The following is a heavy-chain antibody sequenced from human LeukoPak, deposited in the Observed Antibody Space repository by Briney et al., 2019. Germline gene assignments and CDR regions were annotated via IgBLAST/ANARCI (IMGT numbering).Heavy chain of an antibody. CDR3: ARGGVFGVVTNYYYYGMDV. Sequence: RASVKVSCKASGYTFTSYDINWVRQATGQGLEWMGRMNPNSGNTGYAQKFQGRVTMTRNTSISTAYMELSSLRSEDTAVYYCARGGVFGVVTNYYYYGMDVWGQGTTVTVSS. J-gene: IGHJ6*02. CDR1: GYTFTSYD. D-gene: IGHD3-3*01. V-gene: IGHV1-8*01. CDR2: MNPNSGNT.